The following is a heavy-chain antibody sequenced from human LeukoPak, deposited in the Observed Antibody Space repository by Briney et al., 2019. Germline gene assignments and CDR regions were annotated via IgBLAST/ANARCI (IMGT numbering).Heavy chain of an antibody. V-gene: IGHV3-30-3*01. Sequence: GGSLRLSCAASGFTFSIYAMHWVRQAPGKGLEWVAVISYDGSNKYYADSAKGRFTISRDNSKNTLYLQMNSLRAEDTAVYYCARDRSLPGYYYYYGMDVWGQGTTVTVSS. CDR2: ISYDGSNK. J-gene: IGHJ6*02. CDR1: GFTFSIYA. CDR3: ARDRSLPGYYYYYGMDV.